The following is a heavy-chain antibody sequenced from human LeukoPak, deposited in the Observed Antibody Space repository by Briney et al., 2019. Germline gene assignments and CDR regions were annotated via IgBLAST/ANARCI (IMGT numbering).Heavy chain of an antibody. Sequence: GGSLRLSCAASEFTFSDYDMNWIRQAPGKGLEWVSFIRSSSGYTNYADSVKGRFTVSRDNAKKSLYLQMNSLRADDTAVYYCARDVFTTYDTGGGYFDYWGQGTLVTVSS. CDR2: IRSSSGYT. CDR3: ARDVFTTYDTGGGYFDY. V-gene: IGHV3-11*06. CDR1: EFTFSDYD. J-gene: IGHJ4*02. D-gene: IGHD3-22*01.